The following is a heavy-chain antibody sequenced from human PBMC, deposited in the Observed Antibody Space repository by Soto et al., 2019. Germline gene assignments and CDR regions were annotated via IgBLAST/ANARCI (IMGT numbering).Heavy chain of an antibody. CDR1: GFTFNSCA. D-gene: IGHD2-15*01. CDR3: AKEYVVTSIADAFDI. J-gene: IGHJ3*02. V-gene: IGHV3-23*01. CDR2: IVGSGSRT. Sequence: QPGGSLRLSCAASGFTFNSCAMTWVRQAPGKGLEWVSTIVGSGSRTFYADSVKGRFTISRDNSKNMLYLQMDGLRAEDTAVYYCAKEYVVTSIADAFDIWGQGTMVTVSS.